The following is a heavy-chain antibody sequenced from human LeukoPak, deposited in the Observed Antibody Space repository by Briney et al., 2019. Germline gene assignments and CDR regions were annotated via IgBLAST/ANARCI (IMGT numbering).Heavy chain of an antibody. CDR1: GYTFTSYD. CDR3: ARRNLGWFGGLWFDY. Sequence: ASVKVSCKASGYTFTSYDISWVRQAPGQGLEWMGIINPSGGSTSYAQKFQGRVTMTRDTSTSTVYMELSSLRSEDTAVYYCARRNLGWFGGLWFDYWGQGTLVTVSS. D-gene: IGHD3-10*01. J-gene: IGHJ4*02. V-gene: IGHV1-46*01. CDR2: INPSGGST.